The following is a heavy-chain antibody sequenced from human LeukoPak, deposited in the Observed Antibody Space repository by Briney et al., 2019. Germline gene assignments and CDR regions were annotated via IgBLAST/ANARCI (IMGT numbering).Heavy chain of an antibody. D-gene: IGHD3-10*01. CDR2: ISYDGSNK. Sequence: PGGSLRLSCAASGFTFSSYAMHWVRQAPGKGLEWVAVISYDGSNKYYADSVKGRFTISRDNSKNTLYLQMNSLRAEDTAVYYCARALRGVLFDYWGQGTLVTVCS. CDR1: GFTFSSYA. V-gene: IGHV3-30*04. CDR3: ARALRGVLFDY. J-gene: IGHJ4*02.